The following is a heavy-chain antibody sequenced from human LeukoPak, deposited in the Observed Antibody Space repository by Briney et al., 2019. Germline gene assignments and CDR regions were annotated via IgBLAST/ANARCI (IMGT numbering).Heavy chain of an antibody. CDR2: ISSSGSTI. J-gene: IGHJ5*02. CDR1: GFTFSDYY. Sequence: NSGGSLRLSCAASGFTFSDYYMSWIRQAPGKGLEWVPYISSSGSTIYYADSVKGRFTISRDNAKNSLYLQMNSLRAEDTAVYYCAREPRYCGGDCFSWFDPWGQGTLVTVSS. CDR3: AREPRYCGGDCFSWFDP. D-gene: IGHD2-21*02. V-gene: IGHV3-11*01.